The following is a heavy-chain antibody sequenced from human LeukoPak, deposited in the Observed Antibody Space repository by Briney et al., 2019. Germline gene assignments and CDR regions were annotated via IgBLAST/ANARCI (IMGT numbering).Heavy chain of an antibody. V-gene: IGHV1-69*01. CDR3: ARGGLGIIYWFDP. CDR2: IIPIFGTA. CDR1: GGTFSSYA. D-gene: IGHD7-27*01. Sequence: SVKVSCKASGGTFSSYAISWVRQAPGQGLEWMGGIIPIFGTANYAQKFQGRVTITADESTSTAYMELSSLRSEDTAVYYCARGGLGIIYWFDPWGQGTLVTVSS. J-gene: IGHJ5*02.